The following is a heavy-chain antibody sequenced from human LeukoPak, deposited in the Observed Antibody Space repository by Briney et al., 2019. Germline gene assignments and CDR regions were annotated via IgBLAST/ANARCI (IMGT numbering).Heavy chain of an antibody. D-gene: IGHD6-19*01. J-gene: IGHJ4*02. V-gene: IGHV3-11*01. CDR2: ISTSGSSI. CDR1: GFTFSDYY. CDR3: AKDYSSSQYYFDY. Sequence: GGSLRLSCAASGFTFSDYYMSWIRQAPGKGLEWLSYISTSGSSIYYADSVKGRFTISRDNAKNSLYLQMNSLRAEDTAVYYCAKDYSSSQYYFDYWGQGTLVTVSS.